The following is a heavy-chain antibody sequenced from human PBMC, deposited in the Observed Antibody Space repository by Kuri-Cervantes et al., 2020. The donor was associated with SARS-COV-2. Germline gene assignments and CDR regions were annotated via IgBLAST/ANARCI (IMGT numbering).Heavy chain of an antibody. D-gene: IGHD2-15*01. CDR2: INHSGTS. J-gene: IGHJ4*02. Sequence: SETLSLTCAVYGGSFSDYCWSWIRQPPGKGLEWIGQINHSGTSNYNPSLKSRFTISVDTSKNQFSLKVTSVTAADTAVYYCARHRRRYSTGYHFDYWGQGTLVTVSS. V-gene: IGHV4-34*01. CDR1: GGSFSDYC. CDR3: ARHRRRYSTGYHFDY.